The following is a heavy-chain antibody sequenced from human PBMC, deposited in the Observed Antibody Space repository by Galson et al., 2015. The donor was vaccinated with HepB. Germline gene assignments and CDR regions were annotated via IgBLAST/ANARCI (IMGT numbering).Heavy chain of an antibody. CDR2: TRDKANSYTT. CDR3: ARGGGIYCSSTSCPFYYYAMDV. CDR1: GFTFSDYC. D-gene: IGHD2-2*01. V-gene: IGHV3-72*01. J-gene: IGHJ6*02. Sequence: SLRLSCAAFGFTFSDYCIDWVRQAPGKGLEWVGRTRDKANSYTTEYAASVKGRFSISRDDLKNLLYPQMNSLKTEDTAVYYCARGGGIYCSSTSCPFYYYAMDVWGQGTTVTVSS.